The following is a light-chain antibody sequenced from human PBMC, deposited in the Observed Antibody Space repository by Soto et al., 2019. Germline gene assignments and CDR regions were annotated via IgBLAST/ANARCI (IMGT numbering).Light chain of an antibody. CDR1: SSDVGSYNL. V-gene: IGLV2-23*01. CDR3: CSYAGSSTLNV. Sequence: QSALTQPASVSGSPGQSITISCTGTSSDVGSYNLVSWYQQHPGKAPKLMIYEGSKRPSGGSNRFSGSKSGNTASLTIAGLQAEDEADYYCCSYAGSSTLNVFGTGTKLTVL. CDR2: EGS. J-gene: IGLJ1*01.